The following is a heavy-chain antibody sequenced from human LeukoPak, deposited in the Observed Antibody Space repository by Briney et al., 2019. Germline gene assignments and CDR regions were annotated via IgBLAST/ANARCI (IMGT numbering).Heavy chain of an antibody. J-gene: IGHJ3*02. D-gene: IGHD6-19*01. V-gene: IGHV3-30-3*01. CDR2: ISYDGSNI. CDR3: ARDPYSSGWYKDAFDI. CDR1: GFTFGSHA. Sequence: GRSLRLSCAASGFTFGSHAIHWVRQSPGKGLEWVAVISYDGSNIYYADSVKARFTLSRDNSKNTLYLQMNSLRAEDTAVYYCARDPYSSGWYKDAFDIWGQGTMVTVSS.